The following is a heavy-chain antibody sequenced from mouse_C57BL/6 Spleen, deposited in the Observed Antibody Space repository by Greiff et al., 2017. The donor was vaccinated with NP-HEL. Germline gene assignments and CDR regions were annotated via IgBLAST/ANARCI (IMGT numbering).Heavy chain of an antibody. CDR2: INPSNGGT. CDR3: ARKGYGSPFDY. CDR1: GYTFTSYW. V-gene: IGHV1-53*01. Sequence: VQLQQSGTELVKPGASVKLSCKASGYTFTSYWMHWVKQRPGQGLEWIGNINPSNGGTNYNEKFKSKATLTVDESSSTAYMQLSSLTSEDSAVYYCARKGYGSPFDYWGQGTTLTVSS. D-gene: IGHD1-1*01. J-gene: IGHJ2*01.